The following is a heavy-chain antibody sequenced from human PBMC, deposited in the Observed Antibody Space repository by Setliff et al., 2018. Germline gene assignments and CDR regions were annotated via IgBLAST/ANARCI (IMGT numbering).Heavy chain of an antibody. Sequence: GASVKVSCKASGYIFSSYGISWVRQAPGQGLQWMGWISSYNTDTTNYAERFQGRITMTTDTSTSAAYMELRGLRSDDTAIYYCAISTLSICSGGSCPNVFDVWGPGTLGTVSS. CDR3: AISTLSICSGGSCPNVFDV. CDR1: GYIFSSYG. D-gene: IGHD2-15*01. CDR2: ISSYNTDTT. V-gene: IGHV1-18*01. J-gene: IGHJ3*01.